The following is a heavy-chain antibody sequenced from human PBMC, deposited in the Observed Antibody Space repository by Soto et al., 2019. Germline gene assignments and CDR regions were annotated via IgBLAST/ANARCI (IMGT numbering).Heavy chain of an antibody. CDR3: ARGALVLRYFDWSHGFDP. CDR1: GGTFSSYA. CDR2: IIPIFGTA. Sequence: SVKVSCKASGGTFSSYAISWVRQAPGQGLEWMGGIIPIFGTANYAQKFQGRVTITADESTSTAYMELSSLRSEDTAVYYCARGALVLRYFDWSHGFDPWVQGTLVTVS. D-gene: IGHD3-9*01. J-gene: IGHJ5*02. V-gene: IGHV1-69*13.